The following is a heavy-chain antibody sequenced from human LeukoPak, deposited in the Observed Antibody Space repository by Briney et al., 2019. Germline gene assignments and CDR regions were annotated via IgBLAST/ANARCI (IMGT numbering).Heavy chain of an antibody. D-gene: IGHD6-19*01. V-gene: IGHV3-74*01. Sequence: GGSLRLSCAASGFTFSSYWMHWVRHAPGKGVVWVSRINRDGSSTNYADSVKGRFTISRDNAKNTLYLQMNSLRAEDTAVYYCARGPDSSGWYSGWVDYWGQGTLVTVSS. CDR1: GFTFSSYW. CDR3: ARGPDSSGWYSGWVDY. J-gene: IGHJ4*02. CDR2: INRDGSST.